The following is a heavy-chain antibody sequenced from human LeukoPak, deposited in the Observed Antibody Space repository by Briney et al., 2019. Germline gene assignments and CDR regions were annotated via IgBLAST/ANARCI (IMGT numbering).Heavy chain of an antibody. D-gene: IGHD4-17*01. CDR2: IKQDGSEK. V-gene: IGHV3-7*01. CDR3: ARSYGDYVFTENWYFDL. J-gene: IGHJ2*01. CDR1: GFTFSSYW. Sequence: GGSLRLSRAASGFTFSSYWMSWVRQAPGKGLEWVANIKQDGSEKYYVDSVKGRFTISRDNAKNSLYLQMNSLRAEDTAVYYCARSYGDYVFTENWYFDLWGRGNLVTVSS.